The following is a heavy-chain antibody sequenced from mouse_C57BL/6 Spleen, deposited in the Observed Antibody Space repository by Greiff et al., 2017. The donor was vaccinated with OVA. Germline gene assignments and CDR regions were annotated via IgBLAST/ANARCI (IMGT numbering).Heavy chain of an antibody. J-gene: IGHJ3*01. Sequence: VQLQQSGAELVRPGASVTLSCKASGYTFTDYEMHWVKQTPVHGLEWIGAIDPETGGTAYNQKFKGKAILTADKSSSTAYMELRSLTSEDSAVYYCTRPSYYGNSAWFSYWGQWALVTVSA. D-gene: IGHD2-10*01. CDR1: GYTFTDYE. V-gene: IGHV1-15*01. CDR3: TRPSYYGNSAWFSY. CDR2: IDPETGGT.